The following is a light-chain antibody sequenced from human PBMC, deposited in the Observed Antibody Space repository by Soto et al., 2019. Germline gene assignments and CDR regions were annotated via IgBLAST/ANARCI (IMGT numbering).Light chain of an antibody. V-gene: IGLV3-21*02. CDR2: DDR. J-gene: IGLJ2*01. CDR3: QVWDSTSEHVV. Sequence: SDELTQPPSVSVAPGQTARSACGGDNIETKSVHWSQQKPGQAPVLVVYDDRDRPAGIPERFSGSNSGNAATLTIRRGEAGDEADYYCQVWDSTSEHVVFGGGTKLTV. CDR1: NIETKS.